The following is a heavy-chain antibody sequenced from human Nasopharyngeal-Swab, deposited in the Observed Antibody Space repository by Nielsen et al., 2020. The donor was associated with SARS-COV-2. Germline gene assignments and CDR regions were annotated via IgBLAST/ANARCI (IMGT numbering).Heavy chain of an antibody. CDR2: ITGTGAST. V-gene: IGHV3-23*01. Sequence: GESLKISCAASGFTFNNYAMTWVRLAPGKGLQWVSAITGTGASTYYADSVKGRFTISRDNSDNTLYLHLSNLRGDDTAVYYCAKGAAMFIYNYYYMDVWGKGTTVTVSS. CDR3: AKGAAMFIYNYYYMDV. D-gene: IGHD3-16*01. J-gene: IGHJ6*03. CDR1: GFTFNNYA.